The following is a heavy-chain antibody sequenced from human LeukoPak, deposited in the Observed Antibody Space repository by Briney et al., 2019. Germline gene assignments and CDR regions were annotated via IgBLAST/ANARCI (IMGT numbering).Heavy chain of an antibody. D-gene: IGHD3-22*01. Sequence: GGSLRLSCAASGFTFSSYWMSWVRQAPGKGLEWVANIKQDGSEKYYVDSVKGRFTISRDNAKNSLYLQMNSLRAEDTAVYYCARESYYDSSGYQIWGQGTLVTVSS. CDR3: ARESYYDSSGYQI. J-gene: IGHJ4*02. V-gene: IGHV3-7*01. CDR2: IKQDGSEK. CDR1: GFTFSSYW.